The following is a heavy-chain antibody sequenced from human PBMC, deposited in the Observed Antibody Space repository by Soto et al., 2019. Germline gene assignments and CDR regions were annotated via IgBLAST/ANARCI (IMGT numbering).Heavy chain of an antibody. CDR1: GFTFGDYA. V-gene: IGHV3-49*03. Sequence: GGSLRLSCTASGFTFGDYAMSWFRQAPGKGLEWVGFIRSKAYGGTTEYAASVKGRFTISRDDSKSIAYLEMNSLKTEDTAVYYCTRPAYDFWSVYYQNFGYWGQETLVTVSS. CDR3: TRPAYDFWSVYYQNFGY. CDR2: IRSKAYGGTT. J-gene: IGHJ4*02. D-gene: IGHD3-3*01.